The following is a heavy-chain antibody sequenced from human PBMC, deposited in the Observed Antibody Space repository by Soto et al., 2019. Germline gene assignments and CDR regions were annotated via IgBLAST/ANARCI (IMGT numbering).Heavy chain of an antibody. V-gene: IGHV4-39*01. D-gene: IGHD3-10*01. CDR1: GGSISSSSYY. CDR2: IYYSGST. CDR3: ARHDYYGSGSYKGTHYYYCGMDV. J-gene: IGHJ6*02. Sequence: SETLSLTCTVSGGSISSSSYYWGWIRQPPGKGLEWIGSIYYSGSTYYNPSLKSRVTISVDTSKKQFSLKLSSVTAADTAVYYCARHDYYGSGSYKGTHYYYCGMDVWGQGTTVTVSS.